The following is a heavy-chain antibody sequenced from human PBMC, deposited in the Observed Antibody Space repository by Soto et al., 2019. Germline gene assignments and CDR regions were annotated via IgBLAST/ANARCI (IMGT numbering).Heavy chain of an antibody. CDR3: GRSVVGATGEILYNAMDV. J-gene: IGHJ6*02. CDR2: INPASGHT. CDR1: GYTFTIYA. D-gene: IGHD1-26*01. Sequence: ASVKVSCKASGYTFTIYALLWVRQAPGQRPEWMGWINPASGHTKYSKRFQDRVTITRDTSASTGYMELSSLRSEDTAVYYCGRSVVGATGEILYNAMDVWGQGTTVTVSS. V-gene: IGHV1-3*01.